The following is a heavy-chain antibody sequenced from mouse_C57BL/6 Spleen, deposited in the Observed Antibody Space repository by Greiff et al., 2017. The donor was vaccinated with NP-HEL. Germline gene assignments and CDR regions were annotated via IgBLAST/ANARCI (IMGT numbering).Heavy chain of an antibody. CDR3: TSRWLLRFAY. D-gene: IGHD2-3*01. V-gene: IGHV14-4*01. CDR1: GFNIKDDY. J-gene: IGHJ3*01. Sequence: HLQQSGAELVRPGASLTLSCTASGFNIKDDYMHWVKQRPEQGLEWIGWIDPENGDTEYASKFQGKATITADTSSNTAYLQLSSLTSEDTAVYYCTSRWLLRFAYWGQGTLVTVSA. CDR2: IDPENGDT.